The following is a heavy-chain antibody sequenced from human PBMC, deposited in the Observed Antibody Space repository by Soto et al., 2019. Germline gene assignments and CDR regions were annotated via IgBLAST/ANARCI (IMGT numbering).Heavy chain of an antibody. CDR3: AKGLTDTAGSYYYRMDV. D-gene: IGHD5-18*01. Sequence: GGSLRLSCVASGFTFSSYAMGWVRQAPGKGLDWVSVISGSGGITYSADSVKGRFPISRDNSKNKLYLQLNSLRAEDTAVYSCAKGLTDTAGSYYYRMDVWRQGTAVTASS. CDR1: GFTFSSYA. J-gene: IGHJ6*02. CDR2: ISGSGGIT. V-gene: IGHV3-23*01.